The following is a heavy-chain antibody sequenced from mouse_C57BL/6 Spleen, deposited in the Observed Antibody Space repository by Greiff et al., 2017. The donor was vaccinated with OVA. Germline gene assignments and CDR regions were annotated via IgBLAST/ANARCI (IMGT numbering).Heavy chain of an antibody. V-gene: IGHV1-54*01. J-gene: IGHJ1*03. CDR3: TREGTTVVATFSSYWYFDV. D-gene: IGHD1-1*01. Sequence: QVQLQQSGAELVRPGTSVKVSCKASGYAFTNYLIEWVKQRPGQGLEWIGVINPGSGGTNYNEKFKGKATLTADKSSSTAYMQLSSLTSEDSAVYCCTREGTTVVATFSSYWYFDVWGTGTTVTVSS. CDR1: GYAFTNYL. CDR2: INPGSGGT.